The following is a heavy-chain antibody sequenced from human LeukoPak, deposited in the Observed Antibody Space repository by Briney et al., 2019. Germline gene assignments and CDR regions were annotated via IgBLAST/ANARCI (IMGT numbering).Heavy chain of an antibody. CDR3: ARDLIAAAGTEHYYYMDV. CDR2: SNHSGST. CDR1: GGSFSGYY. V-gene: IGHV4-34*01. J-gene: IGHJ6*03. Sequence: SETLSLTCAVYGGSFSGYYWSWIRQSPGKGLEWIGESNHSGSTKYNPSLKSRVTISLDTSKKQFSLNLSSVTAADTAVYYCARDLIAAAGTEHYYYMDVWGKGTTVTVSS. D-gene: IGHD6-13*01.